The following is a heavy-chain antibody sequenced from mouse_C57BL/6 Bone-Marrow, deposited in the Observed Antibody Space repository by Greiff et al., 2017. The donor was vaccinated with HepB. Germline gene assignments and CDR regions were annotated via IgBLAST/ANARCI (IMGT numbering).Heavy chain of an antibody. CDR1: GYAFSSYW. D-gene: IGHD1-1*01. V-gene: IGHV1-80*01. CDR3: ARNGLYYYGSSLYFDY. Sequence: VQLQQSGAELVKPGASVKISCKASGYAFSSYWMNWVKQRPGKGLEWIGQIYPGDGDTNYNGKFKGKATLTADKSSSTAYMQLSSLTSEDSAVYFGARNGLYYYGSSLYFDYWGQGTTLTVSS. CDR2: IYPGDGDT. J-gene: IGHJ2*01.